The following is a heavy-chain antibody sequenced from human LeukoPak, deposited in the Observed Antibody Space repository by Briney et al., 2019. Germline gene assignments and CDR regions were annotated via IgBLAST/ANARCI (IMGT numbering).Heavy chain of an antibody. CDR1: GFTFSSYW. D-gene: IGHD2-2*01. Sequence: GGSLRLSCAASGFTFSSYWMSWVRQAPGKGLEWVANIKQDGSEKYYVDSVKGRFTISRDNAKNSLYLQMNSLRAEDTAVYYCAKPKGYCSSTSCYGATDWYFDLWGRGTLVTVSS. CDR2: IKQDGSEK. CDR3: AKPKGYCSSTSCYGATDWYFDL. J-gene: IGHJ2*01. V-gene: IGHV3-7*01.